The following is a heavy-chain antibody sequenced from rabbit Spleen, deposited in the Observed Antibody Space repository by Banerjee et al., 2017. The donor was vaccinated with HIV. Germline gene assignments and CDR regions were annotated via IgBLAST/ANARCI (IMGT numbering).Heavy chain of an antibody. J-gene: IGHJ3*01. D-gene: IGHD6-1*01. V-gene: IGHV1S40*01. CDR1: GFTLSSYW. Sequence: QSLEESGGDLVKPGASLTLTCTASGFTLSSYWMCWVRQAPGKGPEWIACIYNGDGSTYYATWVNGRFTISKTSSTTVTLQVTSLTAADTATYFCARFVTYASGFDLWGPGTLVTVS. CDR3: ARFVTYASGFDL. CDR2: IYNGDGST.